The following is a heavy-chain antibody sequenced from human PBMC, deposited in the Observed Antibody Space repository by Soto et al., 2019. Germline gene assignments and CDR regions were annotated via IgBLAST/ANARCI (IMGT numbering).Heavy chain of an antibody. D-gene: IGHD2-8*01. V-gene: IGHV4-59*01. J-gene: IGHJ6*03. CDR3: ARELRFNAYMVV. Sequence: SETLSLTCTVSGGSISSYYWSWIRQPPGKGLEWIGYIYYSGSTKYNPSLKSRVTLSVDTSKNQFSLKLSSVTAADTAVYYSARELRFNAYMVVWGKGTTVTVSS. CDR1: GGSISSYY. CDR2: IYYSGST.